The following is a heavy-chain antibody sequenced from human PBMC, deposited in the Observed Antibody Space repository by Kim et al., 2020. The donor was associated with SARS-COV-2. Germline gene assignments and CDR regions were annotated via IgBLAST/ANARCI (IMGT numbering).Heavy chain of an antibody. CDR1: GFTFSSYW. D-gene: IGHD1-7*01. Sequence: GGSLRLSCAASGFTFSSYWMSWVRQAPGKGLEWVANIKQDGSEKYYVDSVKGRFTISRDNAKNSLYLQMNSLRAEDTAVYYCAREGYGWNYVDYYYGMDVWGQGTTVTVSS. CDR2: IKQDGSEK. V-gene: IGHV3-7*01. J-gene: IGHJ6*02. CDR3: AREGYGWNYVDYYYGMDV.